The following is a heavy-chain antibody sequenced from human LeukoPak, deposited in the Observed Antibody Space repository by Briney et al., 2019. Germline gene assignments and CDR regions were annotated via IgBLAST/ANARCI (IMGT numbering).Heavy chain of an antibody. CDR1: GFTFSSYA. CDR2: ISYDGSNK. V-gene: IGHV3-30*04. CDR3: ARVEDSGSYSSLDY. Sequence: GGSLRLSCAASGFTFSSYAMHWVRQAPGKGLEWVAVISYDGSNKYYADSVKGRFTISRDNSKNTLYLQMNSLRAEDTAVYYCARVEDSGSYSSLDYWGQGTLVTVSS. D-gene: IGHD1-26*01. J-gene: IGHJ4*02.